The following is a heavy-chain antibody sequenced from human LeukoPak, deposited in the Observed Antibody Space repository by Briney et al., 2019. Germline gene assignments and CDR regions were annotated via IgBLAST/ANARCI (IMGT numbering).Heavy chain of an antibody. CDR3: ARLYGRAFDY. CDR2: IYYSGST. J-gene: IGHJ4*02. Sequence: ETLSLTCTVSGGSITNYYWTYIRQPPGKGLEWVGYIYYSGSTSYNPSLKSRITISVDTSNNQFSLKLNSVTAADTAVYYCARLYGRAFDYWGPGTLVTVSS. D-gene: IGHD2-15*01. CDR1: GGSITNYY. V-gene: IGHV4-59*01.